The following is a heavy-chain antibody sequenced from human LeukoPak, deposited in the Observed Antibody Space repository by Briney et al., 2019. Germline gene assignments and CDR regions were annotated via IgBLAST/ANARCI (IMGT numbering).Heavy chain of an antibody. CDR3: VRAYSSGWNDY. V-gene: IGHV3-74*01. CDR1: GFTFSDYY. CDR2: INGDGSST. Sequence: PGGSLRLSCAASGFTFSDYYMSWIRQAPGKGLVWVSGINGDGSSTNYADSVKGRFTISRDNARNTLYLQMNSLRAEDTAVYYCVRAYSSGWNDYWGQGTLVTVSS. D-gene: IGHD6-19*01. J-gene: IGHJ4*02.